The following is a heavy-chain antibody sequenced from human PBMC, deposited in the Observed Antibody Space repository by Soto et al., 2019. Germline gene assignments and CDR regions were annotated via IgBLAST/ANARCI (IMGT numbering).Heavy chain of an antibody. CDR3: ARYETAGHRGFDI. Sequence: QVQLVQSGAEMREPGSSVKVSCKASGGTFSSSAINWLRQAPGQGPEWMGGINPTFGTANYIEKFRGRVTTTADTSTSTAYMEVSSLTSEDTAMYCCARYETAGHRGFDIWGQGTMVTVSS. V-gene: IGHV1-69*06. CDR2: INPTFGTA. CDR1: GGTFSSSA. D-gene: IGHD6-19*01. J-gene: IGHJ3*02.